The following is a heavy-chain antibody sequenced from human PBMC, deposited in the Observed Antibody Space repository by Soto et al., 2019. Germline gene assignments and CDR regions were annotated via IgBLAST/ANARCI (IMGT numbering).Heavy chain of an antibody. D-gene: IGHD2-15*01. CDR3: GGDSGPNRSTSGGRGPMASLFSV. V-gene: IGHV1-69*13. Sequence: SLKVSCKASGGTFSSYRINWVRQAPGQGLEWVGGIVPIYRTADYAQKFQGRVTITADESARTSYMELRSLKSQDTAVYYCGGDSGPNRSTSGGRGPMASLFSVW. CDR1: GGTFSSYR. J-gene: IGHJ3*01. CDR2: IVPIYRTA.